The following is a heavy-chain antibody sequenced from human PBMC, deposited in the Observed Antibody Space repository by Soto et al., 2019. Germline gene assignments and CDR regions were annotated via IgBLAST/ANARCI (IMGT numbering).Heavy chain of an antibody. V-gene: IGHV3-33*01. J-gene: IGHJ6*02. CDR2: IWYDGSNK. CDR3: ASQTPRRLVPAAIVDYYYGMDV. CDR1: GFTFSSYG. D-gene: IGHD2-2*01. Sequence: QVPLVESGGGVVQPGRSLRLSCAASGFTFSSYGMHWVRQAPGKGLEWVAVIWYDGSNKYYADSVKGRFTISRDNSKNTLYLQMNSLRAEDTAVYYCASQTPRRLVPAAIVDYYYGMDVWGQGTTVTVSS.